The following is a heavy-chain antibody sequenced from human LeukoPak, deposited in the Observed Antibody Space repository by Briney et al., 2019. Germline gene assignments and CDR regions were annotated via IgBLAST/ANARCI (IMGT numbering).Heavy chain of an antibody. Sequence: KSSETLSLTCSVSGGSISSLYWSWIRQPPGKGLEWIGYIYYTGSTNYNPSLKSRVTMFVDMSKNQFSLRLSSATAADTAVYYCARHRAYSSSSPFDYWGQGTLVTVSS. CDR3: ARHRAYSSSSPFDY. V-gene: IGHV4-59*08. CDR1: GGSISSLY. D-gene: IGHD6-6*01. CDR2: IYYTGST. J-gene: IGHJ4*02.